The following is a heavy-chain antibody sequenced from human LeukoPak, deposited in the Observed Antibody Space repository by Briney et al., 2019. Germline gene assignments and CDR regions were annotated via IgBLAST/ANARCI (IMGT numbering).Heavy chain of an antibody. CDR2: IKLDGSEK. CDR1: GFTFGKYW. V-gene: IGHV3-7*03. Sequence: PGGSLRLSCVASGFTFGKYWKSWVRQAPGKGLEWVANIKLDGSEKNYVDSVKGRFTISRDNTKNSLYLQMNSLRAEDTAVFYCARDQYDTWSRRGNFDSWGQGTLVIVSS. J-gene: IGHJ4*02. CDR3: ARDQYDTWSRRGNFDS. D-gene: IGHD3-3*01.